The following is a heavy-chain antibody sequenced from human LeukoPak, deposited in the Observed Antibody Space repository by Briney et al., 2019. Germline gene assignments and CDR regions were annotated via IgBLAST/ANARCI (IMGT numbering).Heavy chain of an antibody. CDR1: GFTFSSYA. D-gene: IGHD5-18*01. CDR3: ATTTRQLWSNFDY. CDR2: ISYDGSNK. V-gene: IGHV3-30-3*01. J-gene: IGHJ4*02. Sequence: GGSLRLSCAASGFTFSSYAMHWVRQAPGKGLEWVAVISYDGSNKYYADSVKGRFTISRDNSKNTLYLQMNSLRAEDTAVYYCATTTRQLWSNFDYWGQGTLVTVSS.